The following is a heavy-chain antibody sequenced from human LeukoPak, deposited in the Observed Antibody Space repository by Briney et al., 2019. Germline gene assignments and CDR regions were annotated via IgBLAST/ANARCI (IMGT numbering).Heavy chain of an antibody. J-gene: IGHJ4*02. CDR1: GLTLSGYW. V-gene: IGHV3-74*01. D-gene: IGHD1/OR15-1a*01. CDR2: IDSDGSGT. Sequence: QSGGSLRLSCSASGLTLSGYWMHWVRQIPGKGPVWVSRIDSDGSGTSYADSVKGRFTISRDDVKNMLYLQMNSLRVEDTGLYYCSTVEHFWGQGTLVTVSS. CDR3: STVEHF.